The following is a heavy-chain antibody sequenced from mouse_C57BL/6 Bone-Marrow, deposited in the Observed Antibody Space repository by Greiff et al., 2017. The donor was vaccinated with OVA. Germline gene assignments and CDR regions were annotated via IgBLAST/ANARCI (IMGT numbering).Heavy chain of an antibody. J-gene: IGHJ4*01. V-gene: IGHV7-1*01. CDR1: GFTFSDFY. CDR3: ARDAGIGMDY. CDR2: SRNKANDYTT. Sequence: EVKLVESGGGLVQSGRSLRLSCATSGFTFSDFYMEWVRQAPGKGLEWIAASRNKANDYTTEYSASVKGRFIVSRDTSQSILYLQMNALRAEDTAIYYCARDAGIGMDYWGQGTSVTVSS.